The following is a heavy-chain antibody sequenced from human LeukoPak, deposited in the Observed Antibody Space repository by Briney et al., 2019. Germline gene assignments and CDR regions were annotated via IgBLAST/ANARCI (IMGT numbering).Heavy chain of an antibody. CDR2: ISAYNGNT. CDR3: ARDSGIAVASHFDY. V-gene: IGHV1-18*01. Sequence: ASVKVSCKASGYTFTSYGISWVRQAPGQGLEWMGWISAYNGNTNYAQKLQGRVTMTTDTSTSTAYMELRSLRSDDTAVYYCARDSGIAVASHFDYWGQGTLVTVSS. D-gene: IGHD6-19*01. J-gene: IGHJ4*02. CDR1: GYTFTSYG.